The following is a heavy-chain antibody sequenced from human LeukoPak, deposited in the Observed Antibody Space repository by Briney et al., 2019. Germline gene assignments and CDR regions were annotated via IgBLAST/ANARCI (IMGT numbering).Heavy chain of an antibody. CDR3: ARDPASGGFDS. V-gene: IGHV3-48*02. Sequence: GGSLRLSCAASGFISRDYPMSWVRQTPGKGLEWVSSISAGGGGIYYADSVKGRFTISRDNAKRSLYLQMNSLRDENTAVYYCARDPASGGFDSWGQGILVTVSS. D-gene: IGHD2-15*01. CDR1: GFISRDYP. J-gene: IGHJ4*02. CDR2: ISAGGGGI.